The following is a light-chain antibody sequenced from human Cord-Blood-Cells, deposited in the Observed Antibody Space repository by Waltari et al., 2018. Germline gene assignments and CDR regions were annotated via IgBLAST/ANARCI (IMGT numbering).Light chain of an antibody. CDR2: AVS. CDR1: QSISSY. Sequence: DIQMTQSPSSLSASVGDRVTITCRASQSISSYLNWYQQKQGKAPKLLIYAVSSLKSGVPSRFSGSGSGTDFTLTISSLQPEDFATYYCQQSYITPRFGQGTRLEIK. CDR3: QQSYITPR. J-gene: IGKJ5*01. V-gene: IGKV1-39*01.